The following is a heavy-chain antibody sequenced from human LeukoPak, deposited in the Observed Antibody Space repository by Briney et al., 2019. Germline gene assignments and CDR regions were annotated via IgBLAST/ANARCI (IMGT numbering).Heavy chain of an antibody. CDR1: GGTFSSYA. Sequence: SVKVSCKASGGTFSSYAISWVRQAPGQGLEWMGGIIPIFGTANYAQKFQGRVTITADESTSTAYMELSSLRSEDTAVYYCAREGIAGPKPGVFDYWGQGTLITVSS. CDR2: IIPIFGTA. D-gene: IGHD6-13*01. CDR3: AREGIAGPKPGVFDY. V-gene: IGHV1-69*13. J-gene: IGHJ4*02.